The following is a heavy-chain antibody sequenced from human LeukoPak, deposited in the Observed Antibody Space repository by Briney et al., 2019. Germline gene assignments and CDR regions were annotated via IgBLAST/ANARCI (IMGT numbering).Heavy chain of an antibody. CDR2: IYYSGST. Sequence: SETLSLTCTVSGGSISSYYWGWIRQPPGKGLEWIGSIYYSGSTYYNPSLKSRVTISVDTSKNQFSLKLSSVTAADTAVYYCARQGIAVAGYDYWGQGTLVTVSS. J-gene: IGHJ4*02. CDR3: ARQGIAVAGYDY. CDR1: GGSISSYY. V-gene: IGHV4-39*01. D-gene: IGHD6-19*01.